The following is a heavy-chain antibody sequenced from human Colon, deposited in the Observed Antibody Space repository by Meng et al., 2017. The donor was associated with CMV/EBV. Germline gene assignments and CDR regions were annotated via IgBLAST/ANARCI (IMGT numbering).Heavy chain of an antibody. CDR2: MYYSGST. V-gene: IGHV4-39*07. CDR1: NGSIRSSGYY. Sequence: GSLRLSCTVSNGSIRSSGYYWAWIRQPPGKGLEWIGSMYYSGSTCYNPSLKSRVTISIDTSKNQFSLKLTSVTAADTAVYYCARDGQRISVVWGVPNWFDPWGQGTLVTVSS. J-gene: IGHJ5*02. D-gene: IGHD3-10*01. CDR3: ARDGQRISVVWGVPNWFDP.